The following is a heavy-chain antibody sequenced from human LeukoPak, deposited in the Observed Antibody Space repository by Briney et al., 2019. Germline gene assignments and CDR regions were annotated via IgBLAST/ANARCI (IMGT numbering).Heavy chain of an antibody. Sequence: SETLSLTCTVSGGSISSSSYYWGWIRQPPGKGLEWIGSIYYSGSTYYNPSLKSRVTISVDTSKNQFSLKLSSVTAADTAVYYCARARFPSWRPSGYLGYFDYWGQGTLVTVSS. D-gene: IGHD3-22*01. J-gene: IGHJ4*02. CDR3: ARARFPSWRPSGYLGYFDY. CDR1: GGSISSSSYY. V-gene: IGHV4-39*07. CDR2: IYYSGST.